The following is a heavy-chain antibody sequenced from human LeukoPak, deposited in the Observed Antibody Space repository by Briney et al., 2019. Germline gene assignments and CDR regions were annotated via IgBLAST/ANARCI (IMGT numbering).Heavy chain of an antibody. CDR1: GFSFSTYT. CDR3: ARDSYDSSGYSPFDF. D-gene: IGHD3-22*01. Sequence: TGGSLRLSCAASGFSFSTYTMNWVRQAPGKGLEWVSCISSSSSYIYYADSVKGRFTTSRDNAKNSLYLQMNSLRAEDTAVYYCARDSYDSSGYSPFDFWGQGSLVTVSS. J-gene: IGHJ4*02. V-gene: IGHV3-21*01. CDR2: ISSSSSYI.